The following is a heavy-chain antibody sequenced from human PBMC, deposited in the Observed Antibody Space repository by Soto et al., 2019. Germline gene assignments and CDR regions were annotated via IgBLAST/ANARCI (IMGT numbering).Heavy chain of an antibody. CDR1: GGSISSYY. CDR2: IYYSGST. V-gene: IGHV4-59*01. D-gene: IGHD6-13*01. J-gene: IGHJ4*02. Sequence: SETLSLTCTVSGGSISSYYWSWIRQPPGKGLEWIGYIYYSGSTNYNPSLKSRVTISVDTSKNQFSLKLSSVTAADTAVYYCARTPGYGSSWYLRFDYWGQGTLVTVSS. CDR3: ARTPGYGSSWYLRFDY.